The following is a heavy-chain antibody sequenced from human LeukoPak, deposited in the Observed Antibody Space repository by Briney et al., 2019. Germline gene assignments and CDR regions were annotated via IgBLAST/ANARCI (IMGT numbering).Heavy chain of an antibody. Sequence: KPSETLSLTCAIYGGAFCGFYWSWIRQPPGKGLEWIGEINHGGSTNYNPSLKSRVTTSVDTSKNQFSLKLSSVTAADTAVYYCARLGYSYGEIGYSGQGTLVTVSS. J-gene: IGHJ4*02. D-gene: IGHD5-18*01. CDR1: GGAFCGFY. CDR2: INHGGST. V-gene: IGHV4-34*01. CDR3: ARLGYSYGEIGY.